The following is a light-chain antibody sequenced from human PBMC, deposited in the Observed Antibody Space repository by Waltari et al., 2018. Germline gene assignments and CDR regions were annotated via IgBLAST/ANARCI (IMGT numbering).Light chain of an antibody. J-gene: IGLJ3*02. CDR1: SGDVGSY. CDR3: STYAGNDKLV. Sequence: QSALTQPPSASGSPGQSVTISCTATSGDVGSYVSWYQQHPGRAPKVLLFEVTKRPSGVPHRFSGSGSGNTASLTVSGLQAEDEADYYCSTYAGNDKLVFGGGTKVTVL. V-gene: IGLV2-8*01. CDR2: EVT.